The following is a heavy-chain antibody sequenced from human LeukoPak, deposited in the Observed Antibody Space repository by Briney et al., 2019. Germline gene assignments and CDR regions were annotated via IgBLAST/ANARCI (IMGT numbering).Heavy chain of an antibody. D-gene: IGHD3-10*01. CDR3: ARNYGSGASPSDY. CDR1: GGSISSSSYY. Sequence: KPSETLSLTCTVSGGSISSSSYYWGWIRQPPGKGLEWIGSIYYSGSTYYNPSLKSRVTISVDTSKNQFSLKLSSVTAADTAVYYCARNYGSGASPSDYWGQGTLVTVSS. V-gene: IGHV4-39*01. CDR2: IYYSGST. J-gene: IGHJ4*02.